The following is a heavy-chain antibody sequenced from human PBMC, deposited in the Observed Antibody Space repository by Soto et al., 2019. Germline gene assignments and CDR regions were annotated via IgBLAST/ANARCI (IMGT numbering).Heavy chain of an antibody. Sequence: GGSLRLSCAASGFTFSSYAMHWVRQAPGKGLEWVAVISYDGSNKYYADSVKGRFTISRDNSKNTLYLQMNSLRAEDTAVYYCARDLKKGYSSSSFDYWGQGTLVTVSS. V-gene: IGHV3-30-3*01. D-gene: IGHD6-6*01. CDR1: GFTFSSYA. J-gene: IGHJ4*02. CDR2: ISYDGSNK. CDR3: ARDLKKGYSSSSFDY.